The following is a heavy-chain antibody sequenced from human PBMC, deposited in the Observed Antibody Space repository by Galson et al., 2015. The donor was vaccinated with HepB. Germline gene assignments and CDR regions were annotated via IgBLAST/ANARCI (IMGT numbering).Heavy chain of an antibody. Sequence: SVKVSCKVSGYTLTELSMHWVRQAPGKGLEWMGGFDPEDGETIYAQKFQGRVTVTEDTSTDTAYMELSSLRSEDTAVYYCATGGVDFWSGLDYWGQGTLVTVSS. CDR1: GYTLTELS. CDR3: ATGGVDFWSGLDY. J-gene: IGHJ4*02. D-gene: IGHD3-3*01. V-gene: IGHV1-24*01. CDR2: FDPEDGET.